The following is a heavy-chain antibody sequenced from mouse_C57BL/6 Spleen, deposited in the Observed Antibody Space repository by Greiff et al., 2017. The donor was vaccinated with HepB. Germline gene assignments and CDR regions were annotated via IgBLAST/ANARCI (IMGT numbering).Heavy chain of an antibody. V-gene: IGHV3-6*01. CDR1: GYSITSGYY. CDR2: ISYDGSN. CDR3: ARREFSWFAY. J-gene: IGHJ3*01. Sequence: ESGPGLVKPSQSLSLTCSVTGYSITSGYYWNWIRQFPGNKLEWMGYISYDGSNNYNPSLKNRISITRDTSKNQFFLKLNSVTTEDTATYYCARREFSWFAYWGQGTLVTVSA.